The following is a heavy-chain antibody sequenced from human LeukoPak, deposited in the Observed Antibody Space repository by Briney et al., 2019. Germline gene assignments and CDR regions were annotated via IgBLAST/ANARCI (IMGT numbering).Heavy chain of an antibody. CDR3: AREYEQLWFDY. V-gene: IGHV4-59*01. Sequence: PSETLSLTCAVYGGSFSGYYWSWIRQPPGKGLEWIGYIYYSGSTNYNPSLKSRVTISVDTSKNQFSLKLSSVTAADTAVYYCAREYEQLWFDYWGQGTLVTVSS. D-gene: IGHD5-18*01. CDR2: IYYSGST. J-gene: IGHJ5*01. CDR1: GGSFSGYY.